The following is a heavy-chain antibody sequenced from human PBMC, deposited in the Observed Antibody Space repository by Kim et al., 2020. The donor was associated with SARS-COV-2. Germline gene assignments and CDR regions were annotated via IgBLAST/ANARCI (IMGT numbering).Heavy chain of an antibody. CDR3: VGGLGWLPYF. CDR2: IKQDGSEH. J-gene: IGHJ4*02. V-gene: IGHV3-7*01. CDR1: GLSFSDYW. Sequence: GGSLRLSCAASGLSFSDYWMNWVRQAPGKGLQWVANIKQDGSEHNYVDSVKVRFAISRDNSKNSLYLQMDSLRAEDTALYYCVGGLGWLPYFWGQGTLVTVS. D-gene: IGHD4-17*01.